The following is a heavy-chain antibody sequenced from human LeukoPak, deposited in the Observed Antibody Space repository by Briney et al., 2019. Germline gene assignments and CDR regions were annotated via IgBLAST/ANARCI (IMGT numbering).Heavy chain of an antibody. Sequence: ASVKVSCKASGYSFTNYDVNWVRQATGQGLEWMGWMNPNSGNTAYAQKFQGRVTMTRNTSISTAYMQLSSLRSEDTAVYYCARHSPNSGYDYFDYWGQGILVTVSS. D-gene: IGHD5-12*01. CDR2: MNPNSGNT. J-gene: IGHJ4*02. V-gene: IGHV1-8*01. CDR3: ARHSPNSGYDYFDY. CDR1: GYSFTNYD.